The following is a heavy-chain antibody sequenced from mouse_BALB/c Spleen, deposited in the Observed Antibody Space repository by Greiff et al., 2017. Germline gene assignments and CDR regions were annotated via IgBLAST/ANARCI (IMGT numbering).Heavy chain of an antibody. D-gene: IGHD2-3*01. V-gene: IGHV2-9*02. CDR1: GFSLTSYG. Sequence: VKLMESGPGLVAPSQSLSITCTVSGFSLTSYGVHWIRQPPGKGLEWLGVIWAGGSTNYNSALMSRLSISKDNSKSQVFLKMNSLQTDDTAMYYCARYYDGYYYYAMDYWGQGTSVTVSS. J-gene: IGHJ4*01. CDR2: IWAGGST. CDR3: ARYYDGYYYYAMDY.